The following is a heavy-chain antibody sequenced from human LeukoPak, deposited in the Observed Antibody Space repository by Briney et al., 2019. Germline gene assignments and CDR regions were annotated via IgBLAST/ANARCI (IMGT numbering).Heavy chain of an antibody. Sequence: GGSLRLSCAASGFTFRNYVIHWVRQAPGKGLEWVSAISANGGGTYYADSVKGRFTISRDNSKNTLYLQMNSLRAEDTAVYYCAKGSSPFDYWGQGTLVTVSS. CDR1: GFTFRNYV. D-gene: IGHD6-13*01. J-gene: IGHJ4*02. CDR3: AKGSSPFDY. CDR2: ISANGGGT. V-gene: IGHV3-23*01.